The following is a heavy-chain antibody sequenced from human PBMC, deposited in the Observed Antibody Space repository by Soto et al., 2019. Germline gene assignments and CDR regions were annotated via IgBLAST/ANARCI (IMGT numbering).Heavy chain of an antibody. CDR2: IYFGGTT. J-gene: IGHJ4*02. Sequence: SEPLSPTCTVSGSSISPNSLPWIRQPPGKGLEWVGYIYFGGTTSYNPSLKSRVTISLETSNSQFSLRLSSVTAADTAVYYCARRYGGNFDYWGQRTLVTVS. CDR3: ARRYGGNFDY. CDR1: GSSISPNS. D-gene: IGHD3-16*01. V-gene: IGHV4-59*01.